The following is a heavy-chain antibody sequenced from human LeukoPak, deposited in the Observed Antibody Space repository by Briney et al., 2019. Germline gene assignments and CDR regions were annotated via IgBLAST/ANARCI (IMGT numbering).Heavy chain of an antibody. CDR1: GGSISSGGYY. V-gene: IGHV4-31*03. J-gene: IGHJ1*01. CDR3: ASSLGGRWLQIEYFQH. D-gene: IGHD5-24*01. Sequence: PSETLSLTCTVSGGSISSGGYYWSWIRQHPGKGLEWIGYIYYSGSTYYNPSLKSRVTISVDTSKNQFSLKLSSVTAADTAVYYCASSLGGRWLQIEYFQHWGQGTLVTVSS. CDR2: IYYSGST.